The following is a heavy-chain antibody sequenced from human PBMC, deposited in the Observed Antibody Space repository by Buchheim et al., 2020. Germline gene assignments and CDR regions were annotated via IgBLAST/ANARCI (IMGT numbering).Heavy chain of an antibody. V-gene: IGHV4-31*03. D-gene: IGHD3-10*01. CDR2: TYYSVSP. J-gene: IGHJ3*01. CDR1: GASISSGGYH. CDR3: ARGNAPMGAFDL. Sequence: QVQLPESGPGLVKPSQTLTLTCTDSGASISSGGYHWSWIRQLPGKGLEWSGYTYYSVSPYFNPSLKSRVNKSADTTTHHFFLKLSSVPAADTAVYYCARGNAPMGAFDLWGQGT.